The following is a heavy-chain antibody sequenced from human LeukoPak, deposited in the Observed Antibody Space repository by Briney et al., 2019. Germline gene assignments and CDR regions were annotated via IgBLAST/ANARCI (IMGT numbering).Heavy chain of an antibody. Sequence: ASVKVSCKASAYTFTSYDINWVRQATGQGLEWMGWMNPNSGNTGYAQKFQGRVTMTRNTSISTAYMELSSLRSEDTAVYYCARGPLIAVAAKDYWGQGTLVTVSS. V-gene: IGHV1-8*01. CDR2: MNPNSGNT. CDR3: ARGPLIAVAAKDY. CDR1: AYTFTSYD. J-gene: IGHJ4*02. D-gene: IGHD6-19*01.